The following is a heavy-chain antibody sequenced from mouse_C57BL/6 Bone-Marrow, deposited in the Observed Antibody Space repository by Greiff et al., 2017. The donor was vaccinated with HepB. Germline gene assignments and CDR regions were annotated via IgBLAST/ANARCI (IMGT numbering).Heavy chain of an antibody. CDR3: ARGNWDEGAWFAY. J-gene: IGHJ3*01. CDR2: INPGSGGT. CDR1: GYAFTNYL. V-gene: IGHV1-54*01. Sequence: VQLQQSGAELVRPGTSVKVSCKASGYAFTNYLIEWVKQRPGQGLEWIGVINPGSGGTNYNEKFKGKATLTADKSSSTAYMQLSSLTSEDSAVYFGARGNWDEGAWFAYWGQGTLVTVSA. D-gene: IGHD4-1*01.